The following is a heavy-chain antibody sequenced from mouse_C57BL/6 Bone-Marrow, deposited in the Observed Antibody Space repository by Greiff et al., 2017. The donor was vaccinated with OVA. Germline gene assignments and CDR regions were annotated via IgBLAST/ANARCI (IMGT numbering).Heavy chain of an antibody. J-gene: IGHJ4*01. V-gene: IGHV1-81*01. CDR3: ARRRQSRRGAMDY. Sequence: QVQLQQSGAELARPGASVKMSCKASGYTFTSYGISWVKQRTGQGLEWIGVIYPRSGNTYYNEKFTGKATLTADKSSITAYMELRRQTSEDAAVYFGARRRQSRRGAMDYWGQGTSVTVSS. CDR1: GYTFTSYG. CDR2: IYPRSGNT. D-gene: IGHD3-2*02.